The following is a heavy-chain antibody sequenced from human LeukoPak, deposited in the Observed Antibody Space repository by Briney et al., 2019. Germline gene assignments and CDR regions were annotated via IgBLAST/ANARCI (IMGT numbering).Heavy chain of an antibody. CDR1: GFTFSNYW. V-gene: IGHV3-7*01. CDR3: TRMLSYESSGYRPSDY. Sequence: GGSLRLSCATSGFTFSNYWMSWVRQAPGKGLEWVAKIKEDGSEKKYVDSVKGRFTVSRDNAENAVHLEMNSLRAEDTAIYYCTRMLSYESSGYRPSDYWGQGTLVTVSS. CDR2: IKEDGSEK. J-gene: IGHJ4*02. D-gene: IGHD3-22*01.